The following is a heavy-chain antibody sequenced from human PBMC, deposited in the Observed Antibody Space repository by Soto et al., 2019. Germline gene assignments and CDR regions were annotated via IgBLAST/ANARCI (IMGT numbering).Heavy chain of an antibody. CDR1: GFTFSSYA. CDR3: ARAGGSTGLDY. D-gene: IGHD2-15*01. CDR2: ISYDGSNK. V-gene: IGHV3-30-3*01. Sequence: QVQLVESGGGVVQPGRSLRLSCAASGFTFSSYAMHWVRQAPGKGLVWVAVISYDGSNKYYADSVKGRFTISRDNSKHTLYLQMNSLRAEDTAVYYCARAGGSTGLDYWGQGTLVTVAS. J-gene: IGHJ4*02.